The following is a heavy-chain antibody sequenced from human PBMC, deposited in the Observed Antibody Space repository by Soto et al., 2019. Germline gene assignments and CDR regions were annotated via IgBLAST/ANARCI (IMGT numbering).Heavy chain of an antibody. D-gene: IGHD3-9*01. J-gene: IGHJ4*02. CDR2: IYSGGST. V-gene: IGHV3-53*01. CDR1: GFTVSSNY. CDR3: ARYDILTGSIDY. Sequence: GGSLRLSCAASGFTVSSNYMSWVRQAPGKGLEWVSVIYSGGSTYYADSVKGRFTISRDNSKNTLYLQMNSLRAEDTAVYYCARYDILTGSIDYWGQGTLVTVSS.